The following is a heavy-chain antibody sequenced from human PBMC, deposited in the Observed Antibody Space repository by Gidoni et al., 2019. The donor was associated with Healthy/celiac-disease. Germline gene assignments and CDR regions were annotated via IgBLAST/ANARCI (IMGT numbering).Heavy chain of an antibody. CDR1: GGSFSGYY. V-gene: IGHV4-34*01. Sequence: QVQLQQWGAGLLKPSETLSLTCAVYGGSFSGYYWSWIRQPPGKGLEWIGEINHSGSTNYNPSLKSRVTISVDTSKNQFSLKLSSVTAADTAVYYCARPSGYSSGWYNWGQGTLVTVSS. CDR2: INHSGST. CDR3: ARPSGYSSGWYN. D-gene: IGHD6-19*01. J-gene: IGHJ4*02.